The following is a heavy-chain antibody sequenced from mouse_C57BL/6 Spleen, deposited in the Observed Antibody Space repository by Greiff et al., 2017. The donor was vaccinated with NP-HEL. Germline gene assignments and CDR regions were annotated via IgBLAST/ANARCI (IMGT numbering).Heavy chain of an antibody. D-gene: IGHD3-2*02. J-gene: IGHJ3*01. Sequence: EVHLVESGGGLVKPGGSLKLSCAASGFTFSSYAMSWVRQTPEKRLEWVATISDGGSYTYYPDNVKGRFTISRDNAKNNLYLQMSHLKSEDTAMYYCARDDPYSSGRFAYWGQGTLVTVSA. CDR2: ISDGGSYT. CDR1: GFTFSSYA. V-gene: IGHV5-4*01. CDR3: ARDDPYSSGRFAY.